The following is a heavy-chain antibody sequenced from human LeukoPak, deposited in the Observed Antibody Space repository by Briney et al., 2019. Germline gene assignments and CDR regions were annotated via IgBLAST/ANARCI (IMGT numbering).Heavy chain of an antibody. Sequence: GGSLRLSCAASGFTVSSNYMSWVRQAPGKGLEWVSYISSSGSTIYYADSVKGRFTISRDNAKNPLYLQMNSLRAEDTAVYYCARGTRGWFDPWGQGTLVTVSS. CDR1: GFTVSSNY. CDR2: ISSSGSTI. CDR3: ARGTRGWFDP. J-gene: IGHJ5*02. V-gene: IGHV3-11*01. D-gene: IGHD1-1*01.